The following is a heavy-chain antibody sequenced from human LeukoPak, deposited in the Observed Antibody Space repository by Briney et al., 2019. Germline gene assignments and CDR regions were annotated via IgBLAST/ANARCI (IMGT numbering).Heavy chain of an antibody. J-gene: IGHJ4*02. CDR1: GFTFSDYY. CDR3: ARDAIYGSGSYYDFDY. D-gene: IGHD3-10*01. V-gene: IGHV3-11*01. Sequence: GGSLRLSCAASGFTFSDYYMSWIRQAPGKGLEWVSYISSSGSTIYYADSVKGRFTISRDNAKNSLYLQMNSLRAEDTAVYYCARDAIYGSGSYYDFDYWGQGTLVTVSS. CDR2: ISSSGSTI.